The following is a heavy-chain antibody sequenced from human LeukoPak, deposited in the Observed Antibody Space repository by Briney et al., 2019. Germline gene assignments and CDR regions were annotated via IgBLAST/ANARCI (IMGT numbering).Heavy chain of an antibody. J-gene: IGHJ4*02. Sequence: ASVKVSCKASGYTFTSYAMNWVRQAPGQGLEWMGWISAYNGNTNYAQKLQGRVTMTTDTSTSTAYMELRSLRSGDTAVYYCVRDSPDPVATIKDDYWGQGTLVTVSS. V-gene: IGHV1-18*01. CDR2: ISAYNGNT. CDR1: GYTFTSYA. D-gene: IGHD5-12*01. CDR3: VRDSPDPVATIKDDY.